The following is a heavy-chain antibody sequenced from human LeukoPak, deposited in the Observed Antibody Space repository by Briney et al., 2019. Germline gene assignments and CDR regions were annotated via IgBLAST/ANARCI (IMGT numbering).Heavy chain of an antibody. CDR1: GGSISSYY. Sequence: SETLSLTCTVSGGSISSYYWSWIRQPPGKGLEWIGYIYYSGSTNYNPSLKSRVTISVDTSKNQFSLKLSSVTAADTAVYYCARGGDGDGYSWGADYYYYYMDVWGKGTTVTVSS. D-gene: IGHD5-24*01. J-gene: IGHJ6*03. V-gene: IGHV4-59*01. CDR3: ARGGDGDGYSWGADYYYYYMDV. CDR2: IYYSGST.